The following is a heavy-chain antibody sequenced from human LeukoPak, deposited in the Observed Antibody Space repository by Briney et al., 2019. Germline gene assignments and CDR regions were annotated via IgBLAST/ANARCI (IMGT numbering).Heavy chain of an antibody. V-gene: IGHV3-48*01. Sequence: GGSLRLSCEASGFTFSNYAMNWVRQAPGKGLEWVSYISSSSSTIYYADSVKGRFTISRDNAKNSLYLQMNSLRAEDTAVYYCARVKLGVEGPWGKGTTVTVSS. J-gene: IGHJ6*04. CDR3: ARVKLGVEGP. D-gene: IGHD3-10*01. CDR1: GFTFSNYA. CDR2: ISSSSSTI.